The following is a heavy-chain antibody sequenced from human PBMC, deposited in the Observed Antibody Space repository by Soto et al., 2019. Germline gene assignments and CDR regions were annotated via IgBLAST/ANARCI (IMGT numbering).Heavy chain of an antibody. V-gene: IGHV3-33*01. CDR3: ARGGLEQLWLTFDY. CDR2: IWYDGSNK. CDR1: GFTFSSYG. Sequence: GGSLRLSCAASGFTFSSYGMHWVRQAPGKGLEWVAVIWYDGSNKYYADSVKGRFTISRDNSKNTLYLQMNSLRAEDTAVYYCARGGLEQLWLTFDYWGQGTLVTVSS. D-gene: IGHD5-18*01. J-gene: IGHJ4*02.